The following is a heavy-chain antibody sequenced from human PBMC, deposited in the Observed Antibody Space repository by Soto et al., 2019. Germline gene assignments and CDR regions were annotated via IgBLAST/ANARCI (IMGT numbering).Heavy chain of an antibody. V-gene: IGHV3-53*01. J-gene: IGHJ4*02. CDR1: GFAVSNYY. CDR3: ARGRFDSDGYYFDY. CDR2: IYSGGNT. Sequence: GGSLRLSCAASGFAVSNYYMSWVRQAPGKGLEWVSVIYSGGNTYYADSVKGRFTISRDNSKNTVHLQVNSLRAEDTAVYYCARGRFDSDGYYFDYWGQGTLVTV. D-gene: IGHD2-2*03.